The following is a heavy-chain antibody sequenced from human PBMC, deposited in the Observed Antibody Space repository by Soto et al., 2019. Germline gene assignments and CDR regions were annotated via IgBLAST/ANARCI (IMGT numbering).Heavy chain of an antibody. CDR2: IYPGDSDT. CDR1: GCSFTGYW. V-gene: IGHV5-51*01. Sequence: GESLKISCKGSGCSFTGYWIGWVRQMPGKGLEWMGIIYPGDSDTRYSPSFQGQVTISADKSISTAYLQWSSLKASDTAMYYCARHVEYCSSTSCYHWFDPWGQGTLVTVSS. D-gene: IGHD2-2*01. CDR3: ARHVEYCSSTSCYHWFDP. J-gene: IGHJ5*02.